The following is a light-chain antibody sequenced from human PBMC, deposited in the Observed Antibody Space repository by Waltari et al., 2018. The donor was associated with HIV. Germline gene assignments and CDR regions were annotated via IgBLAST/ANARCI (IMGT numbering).Light chain of an antibody. Sequence: QSALTQPPSASGSPGQSVTISCTGTSSDVGAYNYVSWYQQPPGKAPKLMIYEVSKRPSGVPDRFSGSKSGNTASLTVSGLQAEDEADYYCSSFAGSNNLVFGGGTNLTVL. CDR3: SSFAGSNNLV. V-gene: IGLV2-8*01. CDR2: EVS. J-gene: IGLJ2*01. CDR1: SSDVGAYNY.